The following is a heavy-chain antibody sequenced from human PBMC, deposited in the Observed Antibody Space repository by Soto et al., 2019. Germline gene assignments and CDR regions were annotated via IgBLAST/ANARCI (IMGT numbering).Heavy chain of an antibody. J-gene: IGHJ3*02. CDR3: ARLGQQLVPRAFDI. CDR2: ISPGDSDT. D-gene: IGHD6-13*01. V-gene: IGHV5-51*03. CDR1: GYIFTTYW. Sequence: EVQLVQSGAEVKKPGESLKISCKGSGYIFTTYWIGWVRQMPGKGLEWMGIISPGDSDTRYSPSFQGQGTISADKSITTAYLQWSSLKASDTAMYYCARLGQQLVPRAFDIWGQGTMVTVSS.